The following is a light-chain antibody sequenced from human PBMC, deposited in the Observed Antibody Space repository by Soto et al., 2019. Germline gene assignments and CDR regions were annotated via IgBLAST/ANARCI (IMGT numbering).Light chain of an antibody. J-gene: IGLJ1*01. CDR1: SSNIGSNT. CDR3: AAWDDSLNGLL. CDR2: NTN. Sequence: QAVVTQPPSASGTPGQRVTISCSGSSSNIGSNTVNWYQQLPGTAPKLLIYNTNQRPSGVPDRFSGSKSGTSAALAISGLQSEDEADYYCAAWDDSLNGLLFGTGTKLTAL. V-gene: IGLV1-44*01.